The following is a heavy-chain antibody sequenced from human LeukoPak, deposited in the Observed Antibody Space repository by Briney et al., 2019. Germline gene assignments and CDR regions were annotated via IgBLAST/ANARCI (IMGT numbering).Heavy chain of an antibody. CDR2: INHNGNVN. D-gene: IGHD3-16*01. J-gene: IGHJ6*02. CDR3: ARGGGLDV. CDR1: GFTFSSYW. V-gene: IGHV3-7*03. Sequence: GGSLRLSCAASGFTFSSYWMNWARQAPGKGLEWVASINHNGNVNYYVDSVKGRFTISRDNAQNSLYLQMSNLRAEDTAVYFCARGGGLDVWGQGATVTVSS.